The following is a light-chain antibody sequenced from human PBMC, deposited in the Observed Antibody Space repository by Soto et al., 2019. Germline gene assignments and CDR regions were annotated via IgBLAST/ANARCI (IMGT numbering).Light chain of an antibody. CDR1: SSDVGGYNY. Sequence: QSVLNQPASVSGSPGQSITISCTGTSSDVGGYNYVSWYQQHPGKAPKLMIYEVSNRPSGVSNRFSGSKSGNTASLTISGLQAEDEADYYCSSYTSSSTRVVFGGGTKLTVL. CDR3: SSYTSSSTRVV. V-gene: IGLV2-14*01. J-gene: IGLJ2*01. CDR2: EVS.